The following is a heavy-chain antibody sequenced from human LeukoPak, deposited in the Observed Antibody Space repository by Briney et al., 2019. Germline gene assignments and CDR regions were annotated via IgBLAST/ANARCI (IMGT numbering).Heavy chain of an antibody. CDR1: GFTFDDYA. D-gene: IGHD4-17*01. Sequence: GGSLRLSCAAPGFTFDDYAMHWVRQAPGKGLEGVSHISRDGTRTYYADSVKGRFTISRDNSKNSLYLQMNSLRTADTALYYCAKVPDYGDFIFDYWGQGTLVTVSS. CDR2: ISRDGTRT. J-gene: IGHJ4*02. V-gene: IGHV3-43*02. CDR3: AKVPDYGDFIFDY.